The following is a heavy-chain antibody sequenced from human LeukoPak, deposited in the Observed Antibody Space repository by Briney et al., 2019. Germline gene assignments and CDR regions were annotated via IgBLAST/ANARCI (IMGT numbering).Heavy chain of an antibody. V-gene: IGHV1-2*02. Sequence: ASVKVSCKASGYTFTGYYMHWVRQTPGQGLEWMGWINPNSGGTNYAQKLQGRVTMTRDTSISTAYMELSRLRSDDTAVYYCATTTVAGFSEYFQHWGQGTLVTVSS. CDR1: GYTFTGYY. J-gene: IGHJ1*01. CDR2: INPNSGGT. D-gene: IGHD6-19*01. CDR3: ATTTVAGFSEYFQH.